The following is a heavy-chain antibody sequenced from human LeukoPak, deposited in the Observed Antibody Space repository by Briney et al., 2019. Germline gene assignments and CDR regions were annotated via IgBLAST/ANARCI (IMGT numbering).Heavy chain of an antibody. Sequence: ASVKVSCKASGYTFTGYFMHWVRQAPGQGLEWMGWINPNSGGTDYAQKFKGRVTMTRDTSISTAYMELSRLRSDNAAVYYCARDGEQWLLSYNWFDPWGQGTLVTVSS. J-gene: IGHJ5*02. V-gene: IGHV1-2*02. D-gene: IGHD6-19*01. CDR2: INPNSGGT. CDR1: GYTFTGYF. CDR3: ARDGEQWLLSYNWFDP.